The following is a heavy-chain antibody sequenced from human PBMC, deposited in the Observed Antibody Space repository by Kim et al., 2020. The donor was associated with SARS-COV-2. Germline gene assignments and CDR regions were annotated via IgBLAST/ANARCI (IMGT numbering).Heavy chain of an antibody. V-gene: IGHV4-4*07. J-gene: IGHJ4*02. D-gene: IGHD3-10*01. CDR2: TTRTT. Sequence: TTRTTNYNPALKSRVTMSVDTSKHQFSLKLSSVTAADTAVYYCARDLGFWGQGTLVTVSS. CDR3: ARDLGF.